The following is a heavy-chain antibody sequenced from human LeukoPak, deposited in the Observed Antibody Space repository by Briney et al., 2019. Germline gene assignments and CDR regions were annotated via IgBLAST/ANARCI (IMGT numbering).Heavy chain of an antibody. CDR2: IRYDGSNK. Sequence: GGSLRLSCAASGFTFSSCGMHWVRQAPGKGLEWVAFIRYDGSNKYYADSVKGRFTISRDNSKNTLFLQMNSLRAEDTAVYYCAKELTVVVTAIQAGDYWGQGTLVTVSS. CDR3: AKELTVVVTAIQAGDY. V-gene: IGHV3-30*02. J-gene: IGHJ4*02. D-gene: IGHD2-21*02. CDR1: GFTFSSCG.